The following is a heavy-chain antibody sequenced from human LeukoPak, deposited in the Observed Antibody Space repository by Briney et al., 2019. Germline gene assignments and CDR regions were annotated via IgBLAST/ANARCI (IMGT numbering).Heavy chain of an antibody. Sequence: SETLSLTCGVSGYSISRGYYWAWIRQPPGKGLEWIGTIYHTGSTYYTPSLGSRVTISVDTSKNEFSLNLNSVTAADTAVCYCARAGWIITSGIDYWGQGALVTASS. V-gene: IGHV4-38-2*01. CDR1: GYSISRGYY. D-gene: IGHD3-10*01. CDR2: IYHTGST. CDR3: ARAGWIITSGIDY. J-gene: IGHJ4*02.